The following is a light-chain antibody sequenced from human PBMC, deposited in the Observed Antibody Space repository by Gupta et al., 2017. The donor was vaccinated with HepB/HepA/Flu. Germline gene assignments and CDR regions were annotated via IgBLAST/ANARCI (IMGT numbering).Light chain of an antibody. CDR3: SSFTYTPTVVV. CDR2: NVF. Sequence: QSGLTQPASVSGSPGQSITIACPATSSAVGDYNYVSWYQQYPGKAPKLLIYNVFDRPSGVSHRFSGSKSGNTASLSISGLQAEDEADYYCSSFTYTPTVVVFGGGTKLTVL. V-gene: IGLV2-14*03. J-gene: IGLJ2*01. CDR1: SSAVGDYNY.